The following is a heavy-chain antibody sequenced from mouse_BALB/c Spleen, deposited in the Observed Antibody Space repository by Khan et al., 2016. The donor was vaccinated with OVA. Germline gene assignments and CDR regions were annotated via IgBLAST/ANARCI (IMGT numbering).Heavy chain of an antibody. Sequence: EVELVESGGGSVKPGGSLKLSCAASGFTFSSFGMSWIRQTPDKRLEWVATISSGGSYTYYPDSVKGRFTISRDNAKNTLYLQMSSLKSEDTAMYYCARQYSNSFFEYWGQGTTLTVSS. CDR2: ISSGGSYT. CDR3: ARQYSNSFFEY. D-gene: IGHD2-5*01. CDR1: GFTFSSFG. V-gene: IGHV5-6*01. J-gene: IGHJ2*01.